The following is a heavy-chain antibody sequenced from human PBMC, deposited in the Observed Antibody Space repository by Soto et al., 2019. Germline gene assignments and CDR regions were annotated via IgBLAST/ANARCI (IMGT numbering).Heavy chain of an antibody. J-gene: IGHJ5*02. Sequence: QVQLQQWGAGLLKPSETLSLTCAVYGGSFSGFYWSWIRQPPGKGLEWIWESNHVGSTNYNPSLKSRVTMSVDPSKNQFSLRLTSVTAADTAVYYCARVLIAGVTTAWGQGTLFIGSS. CDR3: ARVLIAGVTTA. CDR2: SNHVGST. V-gene: IGHV4-34*01. D-gene: IGHD5-18*01. CDR1: GGSFSGFY.